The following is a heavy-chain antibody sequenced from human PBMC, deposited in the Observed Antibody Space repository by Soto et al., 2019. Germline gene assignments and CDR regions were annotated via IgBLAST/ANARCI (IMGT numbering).Heavy chain of an antibody. D-gene: IGHD6-19*01. Sequence: ESVGGLVQPGGSLRLSCAASGFTFSSYWMSWVRQAPGKGLEWVANIKQDGSEKYYVDSVKGRFTISRDNAKNSLYLQMNSLRAEDTAVYYYARDIAVAVNWFDPWGQGTLVTVSS. CDR1: GFTFSSYW. CDR2: IKQDGSEK. CDR3: ARDIAVAVNWFDP. V-gene: IGHV3-7*01. J-gene: IGHJ5*02.